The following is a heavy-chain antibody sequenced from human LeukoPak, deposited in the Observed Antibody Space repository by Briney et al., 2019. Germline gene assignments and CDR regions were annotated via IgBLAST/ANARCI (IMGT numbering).Heavy chain of an antibody. CDR1: GLTFSSYS. V-gene: IGHV3-21*01. CDR3: ARGIAARPGY. Sequence: KPGGSLRLSCAASGLTFSSYSMNWVRQAPGKGLEWVSSISSSSSYIYYADSVKGRFTISRDNAKNSLYLQMNSLRAEDTAVYYCARGIAARPGYWGQGTLVTVSS. CDR2: ISSSSSYI. J-gene: IGHJ4*02. D-gene: IGHD6-6*01.